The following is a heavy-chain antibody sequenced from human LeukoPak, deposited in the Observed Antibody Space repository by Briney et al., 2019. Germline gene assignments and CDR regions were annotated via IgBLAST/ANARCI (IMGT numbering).Heavy chain of an antibody. CDR2: INPNSGGT. V-gene: IGHV1-2*02. Sequence: ASVKVSCKASGYTFTGYYMPWVRQAPGQGLEWIGWINPNSGGTNYAQKFQGRVTMTRDTSISTAYMELSRLRSDDTAVDYCARDSAAADPYYFDYWGQGTLVTVSS. D-gene: IGHD6-13*01. J-gene: IGHJ4*02. CDR3: ARDSAAADPYYFDY. CDR1: GYTFTGYY.